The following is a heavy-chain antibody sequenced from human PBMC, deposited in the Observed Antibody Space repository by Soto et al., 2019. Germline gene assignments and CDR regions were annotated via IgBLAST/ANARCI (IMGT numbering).Heavy chain of an antibody. D-gene: IGHD3-22*01. J-gene: IGHJ6*02. Sequence: QVQLVQSGAEVKKPGASVKVSCKASGYSLRSNYVHWVRQAPGQGLEWMGWINPNSSGTVYAQKVQGRVRMTRDASLTTAYTQLNRLTSDETAVYYCARDLIVDGPDNYGMDVWGQGTTVTVSS. CDR2: INPNSSGT. V-gene: IGHV1-2*02. CDR3: ARDLIVDGPDNYGMDV. CDR1: GYSLRSNY.